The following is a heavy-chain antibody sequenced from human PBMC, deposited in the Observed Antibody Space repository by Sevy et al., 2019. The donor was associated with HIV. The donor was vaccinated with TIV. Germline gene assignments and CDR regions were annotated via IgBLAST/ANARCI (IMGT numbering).Heavy chain of an antibody. V-gene: IGHV3-33*01. D-gene: IGHD2-21*01. Sequence: GGSLRLSCSASGFNVRSFSMHWVRQAPGKGLEWVAAILYNVRTEEYADSVRGRFTISRDNSKNTVNLEMNSRRVEDTALYFCARDSARVIVPTAGFDSWGQGVLVTVSS. CDR2: ILYNVRTE. CDR1: GFNVRSFS. J-gene: IGHJ5*01. CDR3: ARDSARVIVPTAGFDS.